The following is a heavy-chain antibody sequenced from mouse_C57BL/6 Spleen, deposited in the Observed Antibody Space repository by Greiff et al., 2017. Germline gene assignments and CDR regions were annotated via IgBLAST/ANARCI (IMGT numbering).Heavy chain of an antibody. CDR3: AREAYGYSNPYAMDY. J-gene: IGHJ4*01. CDR2: INPSNGGT. D-gene: IGHD2-5*01. CDR1: GYTFTSYW. V-gene: IGHV1-53*01. Sequence: QVQLQQPGTELVKPGASVKLSCKASGYTFTSYWMHWVKQRPGQGLEWIGNINPSNGGTNYNEKFKSKATLTVDKSSSTAYMQLSSLTSEDSAVYYCAREAYGYSNPYAMDYWGQGTSVTVSS.